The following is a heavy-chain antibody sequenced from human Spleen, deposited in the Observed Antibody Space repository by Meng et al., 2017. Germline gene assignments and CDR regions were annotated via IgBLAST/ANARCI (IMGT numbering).Heavy chain of an antibody. CDR1: GGSFSDYY. J-gene: IGHJ4*02. CDR3: ARGPTTMAHDFDY. D-gene: IGHD4-11*01. V-gene: IGHV4-34*01. CDR2: INHSGST. Sequence: QVQLKLWGAGLLNPSETLSLTCVVSGGSFSDYYWSWIRQPPGKGLEWIGEINHSGSTNYNPSLESRATISVDTSQNNLSLKLSSVTAADSAVYYCARGPTTMAHDFDYWGQGTLVTVSS.